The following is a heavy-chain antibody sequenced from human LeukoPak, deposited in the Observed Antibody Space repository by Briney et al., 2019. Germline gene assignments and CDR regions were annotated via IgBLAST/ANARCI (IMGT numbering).Heavy chain of an antibody. Sequence: SVKVSCKASGGTFSSYAINWVRQAPGQGLEWMGGIIPIFGTANYAQKFQGRVTITADESTSTAYMELSSLRSEDTAVYYCARGEANWGATGFDYWGQGTLVTVSS. J-gene: IGHJ4*02. D-gene: IGHD7-27*01. CDR2: IIPIFGTA. V-gene: IGHV1-69*13. CDR1: GGTFSSYA. CDR3: ARGEANWGATGFDY.